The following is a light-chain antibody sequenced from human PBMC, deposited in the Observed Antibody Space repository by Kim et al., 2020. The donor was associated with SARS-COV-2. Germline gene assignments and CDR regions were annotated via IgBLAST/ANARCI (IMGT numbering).Light chain of an antibody. CDR1: ALGDKY. V-gene: IGLV3-1*01. J-gene: IGLJ2*01. CDR3: QAQYSDTVI. CDR2: QDH. Sequence: VSPGQSATVSCSADALGDKYVSWYQQKPGQPPVLVVYQDHKRPSEIPDRFSGSNSGDTATLTISGTQALDEADYFCQAQYSDTVIFGGGTQLTVL.